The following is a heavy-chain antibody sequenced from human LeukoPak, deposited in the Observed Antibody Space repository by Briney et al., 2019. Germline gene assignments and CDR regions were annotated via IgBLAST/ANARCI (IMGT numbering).Heavy chain of an antibody. D-gene: IGHD3-22*01. V-gene: IGHV1-2*04. J-gene: IGHJ6*02. CDR2: FNPNSGGT. Sequence: ASVKVSCKASGYTFTSYYMHWVRQAPGQGLEWMGWFNPNSGGTNYAQKFQGWVTMTRDTSISTAYMELSRLRSDDTAVYYCASTYYYDSSGYYQDYYGMDVWGQGTTVTVSS. CDR3: ASTYYYDSSGYYQDYYGMDV. CDR1: GYTFTSYY.